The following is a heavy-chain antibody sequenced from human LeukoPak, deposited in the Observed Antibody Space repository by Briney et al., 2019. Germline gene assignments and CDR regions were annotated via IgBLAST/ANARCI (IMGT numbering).Heavy chain of an antibody. CDR1: GFTFSQYS. Sequence: GRSLRLSCAASGFTFSQYSINWVRQAPGKGLEWVGRIKSTTDGATTDYAAPVKGRFTISRDDSKNTLYLQMNSLKNEDTAVYHCTDFGYWGQGTLVTVSS. CDR2: IKSTTDGATT. D-gene: IGHD3/OR15-3a*01. CDR3: TDFGY. V-gene: IGHV3-15*01. J-gene: IGHJ4*02.